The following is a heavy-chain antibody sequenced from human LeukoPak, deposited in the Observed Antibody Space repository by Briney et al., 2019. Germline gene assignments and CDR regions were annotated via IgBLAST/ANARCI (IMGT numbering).Heavy chain of an antibody. CDR1: GYTFTSYA. D-gene: IGHD3-22*01. V-gene: IGHV7-4-1*02. Sequence: AAVKVSCKASGYTFTSYAMNWVRQAPGQGLEWMGWINTNTGNPTYAQGFTGRFVFSLDTSVSTAYLQISSLKAEDTAVYYCARDALNYYDSSGYLYDYWGQGTLVTVSS. CDR3: ARDALNYYDSSGYLYDY. CDR2: INTNTGNP. J-gene: IGHJ4*02.